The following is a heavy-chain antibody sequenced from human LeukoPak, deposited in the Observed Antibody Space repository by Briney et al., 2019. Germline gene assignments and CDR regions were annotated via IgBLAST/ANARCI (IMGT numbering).Heavy chain of an antibody. D-gene: IGHD7-27*01. J-gene: IGHJ4*02. V-gene: IGHV3-23*01. Sequence: QPGGSLRLSCAASGLTFSDYWMSWVRQAPGGGLEWVSGIDKIGERTYYADSVKGRFTISRDNSENTLYLRISGLKAEDTAIYYCAKDIHNWGSDYWGQGTLVTVSS. CDR2: IDKIGERT. CDR3: AKDIHNWGSDY. CDR1: GLTFSDYW.